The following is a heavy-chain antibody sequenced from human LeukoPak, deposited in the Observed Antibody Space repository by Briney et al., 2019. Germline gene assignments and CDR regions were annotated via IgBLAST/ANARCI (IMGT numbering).Heavy chain of an antibody. V-gene: IGHV4-31*03. CDR2: IYYSGNT. Sequence: SETRSLTCTVSGGSISSGGYYWSWIRQHPGKGLEWIGYIYYSGNTYYNPSLKSRVTISVDTSKNQFSLKLSSVTAADTAVYYCARGYCTSSSCFARHWFDPWGQGTLVTVSS. D-gene: IGHD2-2*01. J-gene: IGHJ5*02. CDR1: GGSISSGGYY. CDR3: ARGYCTSSSCFARHWFDP.